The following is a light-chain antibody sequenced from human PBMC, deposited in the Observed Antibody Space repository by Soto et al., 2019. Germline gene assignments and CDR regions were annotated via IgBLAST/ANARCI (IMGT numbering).Light chain of an antibody. J-gene: IGLJ3*02. Sequence: QSVLTQPASVSGSPGQPITISCTGTSGDIGGYNYVSWYQQHPGRAPKLLIYEVTNRPSGVSDRFYASKSGNTASLTISRLQAEDEADYYCSSFTSSTTLVFGGGTKLTVL. CDR1: SGDIGGYNY. CDR3: SSFTSSTTLV. V-gene: IGLV2-14*01. CDR2: EVT.